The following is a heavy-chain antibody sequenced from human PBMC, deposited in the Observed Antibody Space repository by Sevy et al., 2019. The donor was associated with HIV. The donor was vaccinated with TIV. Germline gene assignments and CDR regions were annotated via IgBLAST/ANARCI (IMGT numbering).Heavy chain of an antibody. CDR3: ARGPLFSPEYCSGGTCPTIDF. V-gene: IGHV4-34*01. CDR1: GVSFSDYY. J-gene: IGHJ4*01. D-gene: IGHD2-15*01. CDR2: VSQSGSA. Sequence: SETLSLTCAVSGVSFSDYYWAWIRQAPGKGLEWIGEVSQSGSANYNPSLRSRVIMSLDTSKNHVSVKLTSVTAADTAMYYCARGPLFSPEYCSGGTCPTIDFWSQGTLVTVSS.